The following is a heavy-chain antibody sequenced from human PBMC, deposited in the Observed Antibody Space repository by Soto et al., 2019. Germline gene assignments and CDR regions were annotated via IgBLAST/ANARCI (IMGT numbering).Heavy chain of an antibody. CDR3: AISGYYGSGSYEDYFDY. CDR1: GGSISSSSYY. J-gene: IGHJ4*02. V-gene: IGHV4-39*01. CDR2: IYYSGST. D-gene: IGHD3-10*01. Sequence: LSLTCTVSGGSISSSSYYWGWIRQPPGKGLEWIGSIYYSGSTYYHPSLKSRVTISVDTSKNQFSLKLSSVTAADTAVYYCAISGYYGSGSYEDYFDYWGQGTLVTVSS.